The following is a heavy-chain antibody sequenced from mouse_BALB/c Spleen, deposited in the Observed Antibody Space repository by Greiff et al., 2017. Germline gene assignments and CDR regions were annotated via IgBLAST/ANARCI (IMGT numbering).Heavy chain of an antibody. D-gene: IGHD2-3*01. CDR1: GFNIKDTY. Sequence: LVESGAELVKPGASVKLSCTASGFNIKDTYMHWVKQRPEQGLEWIGRIDPANGNTKYDPKFQGKATITADTSSNTAYLQLSSLTSEDTAVYYCAFIYDGYYAYALDYWGQGTSVTVSS. V-gene: IGHV14-3*02. J-gene: IGHJ4*01. CDR2: IDPANGNT. CDR3: AFIYDGYYAYALDY.